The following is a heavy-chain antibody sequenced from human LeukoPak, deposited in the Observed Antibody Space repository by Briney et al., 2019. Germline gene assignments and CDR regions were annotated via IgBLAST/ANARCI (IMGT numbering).Heavy chain of an antibody. CDR3: ARDRPREYTGYDPFDY. Sequence: PGGSLRLSCEASGFTFSSHWMYWVRQAPGKGLEWVSHIKSDGSTTAYADSVKGRFTISRDNAQNTVYLQMNSLRAEDTAVYYCARDRPREYTGYDPFDYWGQGILVIVSS. D-gene: IGHD5-12*01. CDR2: IKSDGSTT. CDR1: GFTFSSHW. J-gene: IGHJ4*02. V-gene: IGHV3-74*01.